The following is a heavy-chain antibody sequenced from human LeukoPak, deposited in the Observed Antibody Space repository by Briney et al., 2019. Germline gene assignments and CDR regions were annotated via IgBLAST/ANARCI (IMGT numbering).Heavy chain of an antibody. Sequence: GRSLRLSCAASGFTFSSYGMHWVRQAPGKGLEWVAVIWYDGSNKYYADSVKGRFTISRDNSKNTLYLQMNSLRAEDTAVYYCAREADYGYFDYWGQGTLVTVSS. CDR3: AREADYGYFDY. CDR1: GFTFSSYG. CDR2: IWYDGSNK. D-gene: IGHD4-17*01. V-gene: IGHV3-33*01. J-gene: IGHJ4*02.